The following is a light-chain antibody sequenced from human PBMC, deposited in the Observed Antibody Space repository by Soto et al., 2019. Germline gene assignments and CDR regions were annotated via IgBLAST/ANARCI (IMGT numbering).Light chain of an antibody. J-gene: IGLJ1*01. CDR2: EGT. CDR3: CAYVGARSYV. Sequence: SVLTQPASVSGSPGQSITISCTGTNNLVSWYQQHPGKAPKVVLYEGTKRPSGVSNRFSGSNSGSTASLTISGLQAEDEAHYFCCAYVGARSYVFGPGTKGTVL. CDR1: NNL. V-gene: IGLV2-23*01.